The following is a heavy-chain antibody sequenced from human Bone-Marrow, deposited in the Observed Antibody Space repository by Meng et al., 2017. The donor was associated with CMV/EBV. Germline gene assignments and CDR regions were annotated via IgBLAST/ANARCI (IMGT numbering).Heavy chain of an antibody. CDR1: GFTFSSYW. D-gene: IGHD3-10*01. J-gene: IGHJ6*02. Sequence: GESLKISCAASGFTFSSYWMHWVRQAPGKGLVWVSRINSDGSSTSYADSVKGRFTISRDNAKNTLYLQMNSLRAEDTAVYYCARDPPDQRITMVREVIWGMDVWGQGTTVTVSS. V-gene: IGHV3-74*01. CDR2: INSDGSST. CDR3: ARDPPDQRITMVREVIWGMDV.